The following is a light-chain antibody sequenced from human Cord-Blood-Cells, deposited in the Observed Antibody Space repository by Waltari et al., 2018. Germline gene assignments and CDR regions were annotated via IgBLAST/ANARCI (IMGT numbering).Light chain of an antibody. CDR3: QQYISYPYT. V-gene: IGKV1-5*03. CDR1: QSISSW. Sequence: DIQMTQSPSTLSASVGDRVTITCRASQSISSWLAWYQQKPGKAPKLLIYKASSLESGVPSRFSGSGSGTEFTLTISSLQPDDFATYYCQQYISYPYTFGQGTKLEIK. CDR2: KAS. J-gene: IGKJ2*01.